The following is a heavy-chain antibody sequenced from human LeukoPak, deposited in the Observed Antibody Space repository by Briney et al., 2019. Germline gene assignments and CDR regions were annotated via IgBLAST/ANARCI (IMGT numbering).Heavy chain of an antibody. CDR2: IYTSGST. J-gene: IGHJ4*02. Sequence: SETLSLTCTVSGGSISSGSYYWSWIRQPAGKGLEWIGRIYTSGSTNYNPSLKSRVTISVDTSKNQISLKLSLVTAADTAVYYCASRHDSGPYWGQGTLVTVSS. CDR3: ASRHDSGPY. CDR1: GGSISSGSYY. V-gene: IGHV4-61*02. D-gene: IGHD4-17*01.